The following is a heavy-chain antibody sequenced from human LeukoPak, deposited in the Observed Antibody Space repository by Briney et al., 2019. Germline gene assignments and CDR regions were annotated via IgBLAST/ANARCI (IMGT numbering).Heavy chain of an antibody. V-gene: IGHV4-34*01. CDR1: GGSFSGYY. CDR2: INHSGST. Sequence: SETLSLTCAVYGGSFSGYYWSWIRQPPGKGLEWIGEINHSGSTNYNPSLKSRVTISVDTSKNQFSRKLSSVTAADTAVYYCARDVVVSGAFDIWGQGTMVTVSS. CDR3: ARDVVVSGAFDI. J-gene: IGHJ3*02. D-gene: IGHD2-15*01.